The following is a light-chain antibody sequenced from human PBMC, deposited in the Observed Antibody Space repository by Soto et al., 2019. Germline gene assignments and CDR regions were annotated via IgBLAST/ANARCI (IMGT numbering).Light chain of an antibody. CDR1: QGIGDT. CDR2: DTS. J-gene: IGKJ5*01. Sequence: EVVMTQSPATLSVSPGEGATLSCRASQGIGDTLAWYQHKPGQTPRLLIYDTSTRATGVPARFSGSGSGTDFTLTISRLEPEDFAVYYCQQYNNWPAITFGQGTRLEIK. V-gene: IGKV3-15*01. CDR3: QQYNNWPAIT.